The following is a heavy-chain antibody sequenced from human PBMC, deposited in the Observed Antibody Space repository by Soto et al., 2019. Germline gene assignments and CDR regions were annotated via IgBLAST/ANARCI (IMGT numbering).Heavy chain of an antibody. D-gene: IGHD6-19*01. CDR3: ARRSGGWYDRLYYCDY. CDR2: IYYSGST. V-gene: IGHV4-59*01. CDR1: GGSISSYY. J-gene: IGHJ4*02. Sequence: SETLSLTCTVSGGSISSYYWSWIRQPPGKGLEWIGYIYYSGSTNYNPSLKSRVTISVDTSKNQFSLKLSSVTAADTAVYYCARRSGGWYDRLYYCDYWGQGTLVTVSS.